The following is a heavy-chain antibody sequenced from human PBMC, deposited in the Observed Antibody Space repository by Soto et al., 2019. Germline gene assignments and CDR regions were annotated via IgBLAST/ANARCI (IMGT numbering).Heavy chain of an antibody. J-gene: IGHJ4*02. D-gene: IGHD2-15*01. CDR1: GYTFTSYA. CDR2: INAGNGNT. Sequence: ASVKVSCKASGYTFTSYAMHWVRQAPGQRLEWMGWINAGNGNTKYLQKFQGRVTITRDTSASTAYMELSSLRSEDTAVYYCARDLGGWHDYWGQGTLVTVSS. CDR3: ARDLGGWHDY. V-gene: IGHV1-3*01.